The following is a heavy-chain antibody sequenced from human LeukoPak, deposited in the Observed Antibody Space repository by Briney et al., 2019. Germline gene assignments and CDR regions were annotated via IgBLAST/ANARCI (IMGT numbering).Heavy chain of an antibody. V-gene: IGHV5-51*01. CDR3: ARHSGRWQWLETGYYYYGMDV. J-gene: IGHJ6*02. CDR1: GYSFTSYW. D-gene: IGHD6-19*01. CDR2: IYPGDSDT. Sequence: GESLQISCKGSGYSFTSYWIGWVRQMPGKGLEWMGIIYPGDSDTRYSPSFQGQVTISADKSISTAYLQWSSLKASDTAMYYCARHSGRWQWLETGYYYYGMDVWGQGTTVTVSS.